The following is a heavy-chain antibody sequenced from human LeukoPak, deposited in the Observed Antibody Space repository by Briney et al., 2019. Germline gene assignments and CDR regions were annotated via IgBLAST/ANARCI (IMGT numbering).Heavy chain of an antibody. D-gene: IGHD4-17*01. Sequence: PSQTLSLTCTVSGGSISSGSYYWSWIRQPPGKGLEWIGYIYYSGSTNYNPSLKSRVTISVDTSKNQFSLKLSSVTAADTAVYYCARESTTVTTSNGAFDIWGQGTMVTVSS. CDR2: IYYSGST. V-gene: IGHV4-61*01. CDR1: GGSISSGSYY. CDR3: ARESTTVTTSNGAFDI. J-gene: IGHJ3*02.